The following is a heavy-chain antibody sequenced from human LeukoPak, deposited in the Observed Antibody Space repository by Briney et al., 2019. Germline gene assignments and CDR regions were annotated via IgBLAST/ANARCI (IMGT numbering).Heavy chain of an antibody. Sequence: GASVKVSCKASGGTSSSYAFSWVRQAPGQGLEWMGIINPSGGSTSYAQKFQGRVTMTRDMSTSTVYMELSSLRSEDTAVYYCAREVDGWYFDYWGQGTLVTVSS. J-gene: IGHJ4*02. CDR2: INPSGGST. CDR1: GGTSSSYA. V-gene: IGHV1-46*01. CDR3: AREVDGWYFDY. D-gene: IGHD2-15*01.